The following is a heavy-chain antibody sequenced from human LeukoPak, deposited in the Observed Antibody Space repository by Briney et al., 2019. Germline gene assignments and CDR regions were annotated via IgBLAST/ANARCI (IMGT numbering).Heavy chain of an antibody. Sequence: GGSLRLSCAASGFPFRDYYMTWIRQAPGKGLEWISYISRSGDTLYYADSVEGRFTISRDNAKNSLFLQMNSLRADDTAVYYCARDKSAGADTGSSFYYWGQGALVTVSS. CDR1: GFPFRDYY. V-gene: IGHV3-11*01. CDR3: ARDKSAGADTGSSFYY. CDR2: ISRSGDTL. D-gene: IGHD3-10*01. J-gene: IGHJ4*02.